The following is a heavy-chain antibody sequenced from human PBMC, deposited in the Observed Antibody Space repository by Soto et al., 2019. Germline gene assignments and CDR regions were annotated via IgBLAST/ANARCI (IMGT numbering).Heavy chain of an antibody. CDR3: ARGGADFDY. J-gene: IGHJ4*02. V-gene: IGHV3-21*01. D-gene: IGHD2-15*01. CDR1: GFTFSSYA. Sequence: GGSLRLSCAASGFTFSSYAMSWVRQAPGKGLEWVSSISSSLSYVYYADSVKGRFTISRDNAKNSLYLQMNSLRVDDTAVYYCARGGADFDYWGQGTLVTVSS. CDR2: ISSSLSYV.